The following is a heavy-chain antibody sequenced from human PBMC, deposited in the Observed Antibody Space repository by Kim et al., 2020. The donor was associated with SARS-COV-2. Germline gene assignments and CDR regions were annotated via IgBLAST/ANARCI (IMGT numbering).Heavy chain of an antibody. CDR2: IYHSGST. D-gene: IGHD3-10*01. CDR3: ARLRRVSKQMVRGANNWFDP. J-gene: IGHJ5*02. V-gene: IGHV4-4*02. CDR1: GGSISSSNW. Sequence: SETLSLTCAVSGGSISSSNWWSWVRQPPGKVLEWIGEIYHSGSTNYNPSLKSRVTISVDKSKNQFSLKLSSVTAADTAVYYCARLRRVSKQMVRGANNWFDPLGQGTLVTVSS.